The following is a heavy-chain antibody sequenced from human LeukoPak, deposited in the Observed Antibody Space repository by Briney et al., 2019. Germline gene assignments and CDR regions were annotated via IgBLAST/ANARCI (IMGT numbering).Heavy chain of an antibody. CDR1: GFTFDDYA. CDR2: ISWNSGSI. Sequence: GGSLRLSCAASGFTFDDYAMHWVRQAPGKGLEWVSGISWNSGSIGYADSVKGRFTISRDNAKNSLYLQMNSLRAEDTALYYCATDGMGSSWYYFDYWGQGTLVTVSS. V-gene: IGHV3-9*01. D-gene: IGHD6-13*01. J-gene: IGHJ4*02. CDR3: ATDGMGSSWYYFDY.